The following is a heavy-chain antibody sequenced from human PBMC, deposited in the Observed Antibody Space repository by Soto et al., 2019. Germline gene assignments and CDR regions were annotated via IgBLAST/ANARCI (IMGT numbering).Heavy chain of an antibody. CDR1: GYTFTGYY. CDR2: INPNSGGT. Sequence: ASVKVSCKASGYTFTGYYMHWVRQAPGQGLEWMGWINPNSGGTNYAQKFQGWVTMTRDTSISTAYMELSRLRSDDTAVYYCARDGGVGYGYAHYWGQGTLVTVSS. J-gene: IGHJ4*02. V-gene: IGHV1-2*04. CDR3: ARDGGVGYGYAHY. D-gene: IGHD5-18*01.